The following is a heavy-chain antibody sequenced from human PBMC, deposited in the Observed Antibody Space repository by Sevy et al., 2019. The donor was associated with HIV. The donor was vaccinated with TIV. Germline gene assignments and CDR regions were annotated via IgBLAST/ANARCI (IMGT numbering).Heavy chain of an antibody. CDR1: GYTFTSYG. CDR2: ISAYNDNT. J-gene: IGHJ3*02. Sequence: ASVKVSCTASGYTFTSYGISWVRQAPGQGLEWMGWISAYNDNTNYAQKLQGRVTLTTDTSTSTAYMELRSLRSDDTAVYYCVRGYYDFWSGYYRRDAFDIWGQGTMVTVSS. V-gene: IGHV1-18*01. CDR3: VRGYYDFWSGYYRRDAFDI. D-gene: IGHD3-3*01.